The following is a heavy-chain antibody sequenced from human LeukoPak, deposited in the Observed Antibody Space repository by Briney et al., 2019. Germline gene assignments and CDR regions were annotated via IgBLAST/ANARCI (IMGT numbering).Heavy chain of an antibody. CDR1: GFTFSTYA. CDR2: IWYNGKNK. J-gene: IGHJ4*02. Sequence: GGSLRLSCAASGFTFSTYAMHWVRQAPGKGLEWVAMIWYNGKNKHYADSVKGRFTISRDNSKNTLDLQMNSLRADDTAVYYCVRDPSNSGWAFDYWGQGALVTVSS. D-gene: IGHD6-19*01. CDR3: VRDPSNSGWAFDY. V-gene: IGHV3-33*01.